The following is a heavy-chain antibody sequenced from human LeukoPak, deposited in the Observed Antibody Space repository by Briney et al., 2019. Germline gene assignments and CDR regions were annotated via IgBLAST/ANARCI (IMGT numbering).Heavy chain of an antibody. CDR1: GFTFSSYG. CDR3: ATGIVGATPYYYYYYGMDV. D-gene: IGHD1-26*01. J-gene: IGHJ6*02. CDR2: IWYDGSNK. V-gene: IGHV3-33*01. Sequence: GSLRLSCAASGFTFSSYGMHWVRQAPGKGLEWVAVIWYDGSNKYYADSVKGRFTISRDNSKNTLYLQMNSLRAEDTAVYYCATGIVGATPYYYYYYGMDVWGQGTTVTVSS.